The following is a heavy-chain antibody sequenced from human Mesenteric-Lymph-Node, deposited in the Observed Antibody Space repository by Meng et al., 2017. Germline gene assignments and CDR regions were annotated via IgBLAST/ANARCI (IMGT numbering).Heavy chain of an antibody. V-gene: IGHV1-69*06. CDR1: GGTFSSYA. CDR3: ARELTGGPFDY. D-gene: IGHD3-16*01. Sequence: SVKVSCKPSGGTFSSYAISWVRQAPGQGLEWMGGIIPIFGTANYAQKFQGRVTITADKSTSTAYMELSSLRSEDTAVYYCARELTGGPFDYWGQGTLVTVSS. CDR2: IIPIFGTA. J-gene: IGHJ4*02.